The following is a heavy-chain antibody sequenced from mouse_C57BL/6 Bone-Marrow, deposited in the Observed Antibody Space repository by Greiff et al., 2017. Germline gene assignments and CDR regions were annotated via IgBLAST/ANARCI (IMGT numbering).Heavy chain of an antibody. D-gene: IGHD2-3*01. V-gene: IGHV1-64*01. CDR3: ARWLLSYYAIDY. J-gene: IGHJ4*01. CDR2: IHPNSGST. Sequence: QVQLQQPGAELVKPGASVKLSCKASGYTFTSYWMHWVKQRPGQGLEWIGMIHPNSGSTNYNEKFKSKATLTLDKSSSTAYMQLSSLTSEESAVYYCARWLLSYYAIDYWGQGTSVTVSS. CDR1: GYTFTSYW.